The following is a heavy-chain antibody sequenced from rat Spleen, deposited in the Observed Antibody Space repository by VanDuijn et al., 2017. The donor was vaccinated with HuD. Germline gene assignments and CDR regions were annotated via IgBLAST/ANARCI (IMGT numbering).Heavy chain of an antibody. D-gene: IGHD1-12*02. CDR1: GFNFNDYW. Sequence: EVKLVESGGGLVQPGGSLKLSCVASGFNFNDYWMGWVRQATGKGLEWIGEINKDSRTIKYSPTLKDRLTISRDNDQNTLYLKMSKLGSEDTATYYCARSDGTHYYLPFADWGQGTLVTVSS. CDR2: INKDSRTI. V-gene: IGHV4-2*01. CDR3: ARSDGTHYYLPFAD. J-gene: IGHJ3*01.